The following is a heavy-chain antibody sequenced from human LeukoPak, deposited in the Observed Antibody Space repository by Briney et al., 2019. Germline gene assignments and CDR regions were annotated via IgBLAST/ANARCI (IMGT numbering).Heavy chain of an antibody. CDR3: VREYYFDY. J-gene: IGHJ4*02. CDR2: ISYDGSNK. CDR1: GFTFSSYA. Sequence: PGGSLRLSCAASGFTFSSYAMHWVRQAPGKGLEWVAVISYDGSNKYYADSVKGRFTISRDNSKNTLYLQMNSLRAEDTAVYYCVREYYFDYWGQGTLVTVSS. V-gene: IGHV3-30-3*01.